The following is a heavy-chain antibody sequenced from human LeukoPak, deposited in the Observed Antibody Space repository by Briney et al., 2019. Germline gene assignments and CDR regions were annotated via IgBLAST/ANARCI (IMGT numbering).Heavy chain of an antibody. D-gene: IGHD3-22*01. CDR1: GFTFSSYG. CDR3: AKDRGDYYDI. J-gene: IGHJ4*02. V-gene: IGHV3-30*02. CDR2: IRYDGSNK. Sequence: GGSLRLSCSASGFTFSSYGMHWVRQAPGKGLEWVAFIRYDGSNKYYADSVKGRFTISRDNSKNTLYLQMNSLRAEDTAVYYCAKDRGDYYDIWGQGTLVTVSS.